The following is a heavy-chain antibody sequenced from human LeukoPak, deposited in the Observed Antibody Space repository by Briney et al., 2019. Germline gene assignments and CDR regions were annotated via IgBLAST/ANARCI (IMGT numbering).Heavy chain of an antibody. CDR2: INSDGSST. D-gene: IGHD5-12*01. Sequence: GGSLRLSCAASGFTFSSYWMHWVRHAPGKGLVWVSRINSDGSSTSYADSVKGRFTISRDNAKNTLYLQMNSLRAEDTAVYYCVIGNEWLRFSTTVPPYWGQGTLVTVSS. CDR1: GFTFSSYW. J-gene: IGHJ4*02. V-gene: IGHV3-74*01. CDR3: VIGNEWLRFSTTVPPY.